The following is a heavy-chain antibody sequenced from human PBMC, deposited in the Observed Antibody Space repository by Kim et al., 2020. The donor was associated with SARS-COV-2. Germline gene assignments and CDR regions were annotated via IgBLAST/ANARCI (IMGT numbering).Heavy chain of an antibody. CDR3: ARDSAYCSSTSCFNWFDP. D-gene: IGHD2-2*01. J-gene: IGHJ5*02. Sequence: ASVKVSCKASGYTFTSYGISWVRQAPGQGLEWMGWISAYNGNTNYAQKLQGRVTMTTDTSTSTAYMELRSLRSDDTAVYYCARDSAYCSSTSCFNWFDPWGQGTLVTVSS. CDR1: GYTFTSYG. V-gene: IGHV1-18*01. CDR2: ISAYNGNT.